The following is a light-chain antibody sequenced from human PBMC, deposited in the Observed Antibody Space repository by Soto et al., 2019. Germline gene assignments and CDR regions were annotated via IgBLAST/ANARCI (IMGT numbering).Light chain of an antibody. CDR1: QSVSSY. J-gene: IGKJ5*01. Sequence: EIVLTQSPATLSLSPRERATLSCRASQSVSSYLAWYQQRPGQAPRLLIYGASNRTTGIPARFSGSGSGTDFTLPISSLEAEDFAVYYCQQRTDWPMTFGQGTRLEIK. CDR2: GAS. CDR3: QQRTDWPMT. V-gene: IGKV3-11*01.